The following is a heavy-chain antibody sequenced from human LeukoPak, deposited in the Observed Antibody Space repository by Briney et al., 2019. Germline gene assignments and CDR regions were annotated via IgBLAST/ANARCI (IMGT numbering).Heavy chain of an antibody. V-gene: IGHV4-34*01. D-gene: IGHD6-13*01. CDR3: AGEGAGTGY. Sequence: PSETLSLTCAVYGGSFSGYYWSWIRQPPGKGLEWIGEINHSGSTNYNPPLKSRVTISVDTSKNQFSLKLSSVTAADTAVYYCAGEGAGTGYWGQGTLVTVSS. J-gene: IGHJ4*02. CDR2: INHSGST. CDR1: GGSFSGYY.